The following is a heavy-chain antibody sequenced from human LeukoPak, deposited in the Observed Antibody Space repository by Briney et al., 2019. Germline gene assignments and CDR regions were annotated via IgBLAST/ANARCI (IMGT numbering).Heavy chain of an antibody. CDR1: GSSISGYY. V-gene: IGHV4-59*01. D-gene: IGHD5-18*01. CDR3: ARGWDTGYGYYGMDV. CDR2: FYDSGST. Sequence: SETLSLTCTVSGSSISGYYLSWIRQSPGKGLEWLGYFYDSGSTNYNPSLRSRVVMSVDTSKTQVSLKVRSVTAADTAVYYCARGWDTGYGYYGMDVWGQGTTVTVSS. J-gene: IGHJ6*02.